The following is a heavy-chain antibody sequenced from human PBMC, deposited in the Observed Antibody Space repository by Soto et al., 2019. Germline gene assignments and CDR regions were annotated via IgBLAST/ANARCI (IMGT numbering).Heavy chain of an antibody. J-gene: IGHJ6*02. CDR3: ARAGGVVVRRLGFYYGMDV. Sequence: QVQLQESGPGLVKPSETLSLTCTVSGGSISSYYWTWIRQPPGKGLEWIGCVSYTGSTNYNPSLKSRVNISVDPSKSQFSLKLSSVTAADTAVYYCARAGGVVVRRLGFYYGMDVWGRGTTVTVSS. V-gene: IGHV4-59*01. D-gene: IGHD3-3*01. CDR1: GGSISSYY. CDR2: VSYTGST.